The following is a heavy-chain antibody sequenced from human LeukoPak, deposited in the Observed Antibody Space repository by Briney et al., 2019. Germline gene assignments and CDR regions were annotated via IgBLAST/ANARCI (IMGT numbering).Heavy chain of an antibody. Sequence: GGSLRLSCAASGFTFSSYAVSWVRQAPGKGLEWVSAISGSGGSTYYADSVKGRFTISRDNSKNTLYLQINSLRAEETAVYYCAKRVGTSPGYFDYWGQGTLVTVSS. V-gene: IGHV3-23*01. CDR2: ISGSGGST. D-gene: IGHD2-21*02. CDR1: GFTFSSYA. CDR3: AKRVGTSPGYFDY. J-gene: IGHJ4*02.